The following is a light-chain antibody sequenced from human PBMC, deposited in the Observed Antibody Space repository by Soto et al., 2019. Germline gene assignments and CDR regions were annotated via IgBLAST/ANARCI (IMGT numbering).Light chain of an antibody. CDR2: GTS. CDR3: QQYGNSVPFT. Sequence: EIVLTQSPGTLSLSPGETATLSCRSSQSVISSYLAWYQQKPGQPPRLLIIGTSIRATGIPDRISGSGSGTDFSLTISRLEPEDFAVYYCQQYGNSVPFTFGQGTKLEIK. V-gene: IGKV3-20*01. CDR1: QSVISSY. J-gene: IGKJ2*01.